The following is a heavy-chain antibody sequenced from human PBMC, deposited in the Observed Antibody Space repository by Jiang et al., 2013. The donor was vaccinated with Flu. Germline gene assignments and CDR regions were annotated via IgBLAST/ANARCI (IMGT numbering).Heavy chain of an antibody. CDR2: INHSGST. Sequence: KPSETLSLTCAVYGGSFSGYYWSWIRQPPGKGLEWIGEINHSGSTYYNPSLKSRVTISVDTSKNQFSLKLSSVTAADTAVYYCARHGIAAAPGDYWGQGTLVTVSS. CDR1: GGSFSGYY. D-gene: IGHD6-13*01. V-gene: IGHV4-34*01. CDR3: ARHGIAAAPGDY. J-gene: IGHJ4*02.